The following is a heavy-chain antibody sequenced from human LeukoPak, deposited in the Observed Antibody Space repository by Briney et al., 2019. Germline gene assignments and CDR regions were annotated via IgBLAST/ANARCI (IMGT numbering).Heavy chain of an antibody. V-gene: IGHV4-4*07. D-gene: IGHD3-16*02. CDR3: ARELSGIDQTYYDYVWGSYRYNHYFDY. Sequence: SETLSLTCTVPGGSISSYYWSWIRQPAGKGLEWIGRIYTSGSTNYNPSLKSRVTMSVDTSKNQFSLKLSSVTAADTAVYYCARELSGIDQTYYDYVWGSYRYNHYFDYWGQGTLVTVSS. J-gene: IGHJ4*02. CDR2: IYTSGST. CDR1: GGSISSYY.